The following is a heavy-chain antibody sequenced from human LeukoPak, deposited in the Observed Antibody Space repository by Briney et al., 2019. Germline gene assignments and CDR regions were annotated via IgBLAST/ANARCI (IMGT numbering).Heavy chain of an antibody. CDR1: GYTFTSYD. D-gene: IGHD3-9*01. CDR3: ARGPPILRYFDWSVGGFDY. CDR2: MNPNSGNT. V-gene: IGHV1-8*01. Sequence: GASVKVSCKASGYTFTSYDINWVRQATGQGLEWMGWMNPNSGNTGYAQKFQGRVTMTRNTSISTAYMELSSLRSEDTAVYYCARGPPILRYFDWSVGGFDYWGQGTLVTVSS. J-gene: IGHJ4*02.